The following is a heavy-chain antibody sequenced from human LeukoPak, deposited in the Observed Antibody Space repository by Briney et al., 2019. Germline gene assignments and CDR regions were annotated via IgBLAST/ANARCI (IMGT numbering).Heavy chain of an antibody. V-gene: IGHV1-8*03. CDR3: ARWSTFGGAAADY. CDR1: GYTFTTYN. Sequence: ASVKVSCKASGYTFTTYNINWVRQASGQGLEYMGWMNPNSANTGYAQKFQGRVTITRNTSISTAYMELSSLTSEDTAVYFCARWSTFGGAAADYWGQGTLVTVSS. D-gene: IGHD3-16*01. J-gene: IGHJ4*02. CDR2: MNPNSANT.